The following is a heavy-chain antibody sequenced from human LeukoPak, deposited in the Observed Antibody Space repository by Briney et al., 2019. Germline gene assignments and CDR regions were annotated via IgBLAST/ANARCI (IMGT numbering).Heavy chain of an antibody. CDR3: ARAPSEIGGYYPEYFRH. V-gene: IGHV3-21*06. CDR2: ISGSQTYI. Sequence: PGGSLRLSCAGSGFTFSSHMMNWVRQAPGKGLEWVSSISGSQTYIYYADSVKGRFTISRDNGKNSLFLQMDSLRPEDTGVYYCARAPSEIGGYYPEYFRHWGQGTLVTVSS. D-gene: IGHD3-22*01. J-gene: IGHJ1*01. CDR1: GFTFSSHM.